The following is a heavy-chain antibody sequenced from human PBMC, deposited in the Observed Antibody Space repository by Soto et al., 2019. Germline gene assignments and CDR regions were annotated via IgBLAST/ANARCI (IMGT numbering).Heavy chain of an antibody. J-gene: IGHJ4*02. CDR3: ARENSYFDY. CDR1: GYTFRNFG. V-gene: IGHV1-18*01. Sequence: QIQLLQSGAGVKKPGASVKVTCKASGYTFRNFGISWVRQAPGQGLEWMGWISAYNANANYAQKFQGRLTMTADTSTSTAYMELRSLRSDDTAVYYSARENSYFDYWGQGTLVTVSS. CDR2: ISAYNANA.